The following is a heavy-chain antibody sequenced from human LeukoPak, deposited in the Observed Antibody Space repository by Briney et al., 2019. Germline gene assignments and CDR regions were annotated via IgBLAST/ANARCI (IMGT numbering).Heavy chain of an antibody. CDR2: ISGSGGST. J-gene: IGHJ4*02. CDR3: AKVPLLNGDYYFDY. D-gene: IGHD7-27*01. CDR1: GFTFSSYA. Sequence: GGSLRLSCAASGFTFSSYAMGWVRQAPGKGLEWVSAISGSGGSTYYADSVKGRFTISRDNSKNTLYLQMNSLRAEDTAVYYCAKVPLLNGDYYFDYWGQGTLVTVSS. V-gene: IGHV3-23*01.